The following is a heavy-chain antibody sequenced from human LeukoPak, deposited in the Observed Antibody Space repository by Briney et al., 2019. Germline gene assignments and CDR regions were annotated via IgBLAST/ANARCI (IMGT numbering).Heavy chain of an antibody. D-gene: IGHD3-10*01. CDR2: IKEDGSAK. V-gene: IGHV3-7*01. Sequence: PGGSLRLSCAASGFTFRNFWMSWVRQAPGKTLEWVANIKEDGSAKFYADSVKGRFTISRDNDENSQFLHMNNLRDDDTAVYYCVRGYYGGPSRSGELIGWFDPWGQGVLVTVAS. CDR3: VRGYYGGPSRSGELIGWFDP. CDR1: GFTFRNFW. J-gene: IGHJ5*02.